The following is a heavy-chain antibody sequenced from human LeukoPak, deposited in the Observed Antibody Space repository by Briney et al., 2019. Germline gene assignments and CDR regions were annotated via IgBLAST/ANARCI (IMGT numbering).Heavy chain of an antibody. CDR3: ARDPGSGYEEHFDY. Sequence: PGGSLRLSCAASGFTFSSYAMSWVRQAPGKGLEWVAVISYDGSNKYYADSVKGRFTISRDNSKNTLYLQMNSLRAEDTAVYYCARDPGSGYEEHFDYWGQGTLVTVSS. J-gene: IGHJ4*02. V-gene: IGHV3-30*04. CDR2: ISYDGSNK. CDR1: GFTFSSYA. D-gene: IGHD5-12*01.